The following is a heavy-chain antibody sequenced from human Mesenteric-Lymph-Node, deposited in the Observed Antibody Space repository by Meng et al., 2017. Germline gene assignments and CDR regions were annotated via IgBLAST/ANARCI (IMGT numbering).Heavy chain of an antibody. CDR3: AGRVMGAAAYDF. CDR1: GFTVSGNY. Sequence: EVQLLESGGGLVQPGGSLRISCAASGFTVSGNYMTWVRQAPGKGLEWVSLIYGDGSTLYADSVKGRFTISRDNSKNTVYLQMNSLRVEDTAVYHCAGRVMGAAAYDFWGQGTLVTVSS. CDR2: IYGDGST. V-gene: IGHV3-66*01. D-gene: IGHD6-13*01. J-gene: IGHJ4*02.